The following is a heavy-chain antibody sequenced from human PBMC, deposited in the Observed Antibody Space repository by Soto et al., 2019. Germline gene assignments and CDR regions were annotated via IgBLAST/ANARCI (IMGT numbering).Heavy chain of an antibody. CDR1: GFTFSSYA. V-gene: IGHV3-30-3*01. CDR3: ARDATLGGWTKKYCISTSCYVVGNAFDI. D-gene: IGHD2-2*01. J-gene: IGHJ3*02. CDR2: ISYDGSNK. Sequence: GGSLRLSCAASGFTFSSYAMHWVRQAPGKGLERVAVISYDGSNKYYADSVKGRFTISRDNSKNTLYLQMNSLRAEDTAVYYCARDATLGGWTKKYCISTSCYVVGNAFDIWGQGTMVTVSS.